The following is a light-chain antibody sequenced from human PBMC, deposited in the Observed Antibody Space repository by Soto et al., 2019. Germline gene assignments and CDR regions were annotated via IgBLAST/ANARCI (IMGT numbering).Light chain of an antibody. CDR3: QQIYAAPVT. Sequence: DIQMTQSPSSLSASVGDRVTITCRASQTIHNCLNWYQQKPGKAPKLLIYGTSNLQSGVPSRFSSSESGTDFILTISSLQPEDFATYYCQQIYAAPVTFGQGTKVEIK. J-gene: IGKJ1*01. CDR1: QTIHNC. CDR2: GTS. V-gene: IGKV1-39*01.